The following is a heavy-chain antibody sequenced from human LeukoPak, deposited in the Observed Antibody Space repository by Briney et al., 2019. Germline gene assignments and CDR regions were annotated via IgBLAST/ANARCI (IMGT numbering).Heavy chain of an antibody. Sequence: PSETLSLTCTVSRGSIISYYWGWIRQSPGKGLEWIGYVFHTGSTNYNPSLRSRVTMSVDTSRSQFSLEVRSVTAADTGVYFCARGNIAVTGPGVFYYYGMDVWGQGTTVTVSS. D-gene: IGHD6-19*01. CDR1: RGSIISYY. J-gene: IGHJ6*02. CDR2: VFHTGST. CDR3: ARGNIAVTGPGVFYYYGMDV. V-gene: IGHV4-59*01.